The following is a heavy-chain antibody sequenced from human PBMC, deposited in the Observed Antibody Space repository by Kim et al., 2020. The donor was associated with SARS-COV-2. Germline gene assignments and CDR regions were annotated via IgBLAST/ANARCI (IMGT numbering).Heavy chain of an antibody. V-gene: IGHV4-34*01. D-gene: IGHD6-13*01. Sequence: RVTLSVDTSKNQFSLKLSSVTAADTAVYYCARRRGIFLAAAGNGNWFDPWGQGTLVTVSS. J-gene: IGHJ5*02. CDR3: ARRRGIFLAAAGNGNWFDP.